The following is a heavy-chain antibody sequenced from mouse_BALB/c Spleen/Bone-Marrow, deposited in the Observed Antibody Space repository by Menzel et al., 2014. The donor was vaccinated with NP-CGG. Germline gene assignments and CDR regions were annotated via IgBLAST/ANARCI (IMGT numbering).Heavy chain of an antibody. D-gene: IGHD2-4*01. CDR3: ARRDYDYDGHWFAY. CDR2: ISSGGSYT. V-gene: IGHV5-6*01. CDR1: GFTFSSYG. J-gene: IGHJ3*01. Sequence: EVQGVESGGDLVKPGGSLKLSCAASGFTFSSYGVSWVRQTPDKRLEWVATISSGGSYTYYPDSVKGRFTISRDNAKNTLYLQMSSLKSEDTAMYYCARRDYDYDGHWFAYWGQGTLVTVSA.